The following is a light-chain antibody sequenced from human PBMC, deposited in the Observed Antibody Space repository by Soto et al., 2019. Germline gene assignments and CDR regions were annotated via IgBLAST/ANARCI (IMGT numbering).Light chain of an antibody. V-gene: IGLV3-21*04. CDR2: SDT. CDR1: NIGSKG. CDR3: QVWDSGSAHVV. Sequence: SYALPQPPSVSVAPGPTASISCGGNNIGSKGVHWYQQKPGQAPVLVIYSDTDLPPVIPERFSGSNSANLAALTISRVEGGDEADYYCQVWDSGSAHVVFGGGTKLTVL. J-gene: IGLJ2*01.